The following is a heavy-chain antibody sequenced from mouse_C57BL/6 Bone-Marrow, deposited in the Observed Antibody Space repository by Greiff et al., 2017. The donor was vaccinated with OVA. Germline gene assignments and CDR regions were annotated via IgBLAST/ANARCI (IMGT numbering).Heavy chain of an antibody. CDR2: ICNGGGTT. Sequence: EVKVVESGGGLVQPGGSLKLSCAASGFTFSDYYIYWVRQTPEKRLEWVAYICNGGGTTYYPDTLKGRFTISRDNAKNTLYLQMSSLKSEDTAMYYCAREDTTVVERMDYWGQGTLVTVSA. CDR3: AREDTTVVERMDY. V-gene: IGHV5-12*01. D-gene: IGHD1-1*01. CDR1: GFTFSDYY. J-gene: IGHJ3*01.